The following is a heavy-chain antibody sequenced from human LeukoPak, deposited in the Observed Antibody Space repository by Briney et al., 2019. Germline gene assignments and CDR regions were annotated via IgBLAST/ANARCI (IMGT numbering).Heavy chain of an antibody. CDR3: ARSGTAPYYYYYGMDV. CDR2: INHSGST. D-gene: IGHD2-21*02. J-gene: IGHJ6*02. V-gene: IGHV4-34*01. CDR1: GGSFSGYY. Sequence: SETLSLTCAVYGGSFSGYYWSWIRQPPGKGLEWIGEINHSGSTNYNPSLKSRVTISVDTSKNQFSLKLSSVTAADTAVYYCARSGTAPYYYYYGMDVWGQGTTVTVSS.